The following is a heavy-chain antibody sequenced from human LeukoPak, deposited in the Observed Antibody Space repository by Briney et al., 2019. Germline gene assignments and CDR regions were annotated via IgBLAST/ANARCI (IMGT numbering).Heavy chain of an antibody. CDR2: ISGSGGST. CDR3: AKDGGIYGYLYYFDY. J-gene: IGHJ4*02. CDR1: GFTFSSYA. D-gene: IGHD5-18*01. V-gene: IGHV3-23*01. Sequence: SGGSLRLSCAASGFTFSSYAMSWVRQAPGKGLEWVSAISGSGGSTYYADSVKGRFTISRDNSKNTLYLQMNSLRAEDTAVYYRAKDGGIYGYLYYFDYWGQGTLVTVSS.